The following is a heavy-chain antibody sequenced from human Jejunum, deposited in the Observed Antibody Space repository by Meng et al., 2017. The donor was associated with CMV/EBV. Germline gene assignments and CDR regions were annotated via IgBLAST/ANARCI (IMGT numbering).Heavy chain of an antibody. CDR3: ARGPGGFGDFNFDS. Sequence: QVAVQASGPGLVTPSGTLSLSYSVSCGSIINHFWSWIRQPAGKGLEWIGRIYFGGSTNYNPSLKSRVTMSVEMSKTQFSMSLYSVTAADTAVYYCARGPGGFGDFNFDSWGQGTLVTVSS. D-gene: IGHD3-10*01. V-gene: IGHV4-4*07. J-gene: IGHJ4*02. CDR1: CGSIINHF. CDR2: IYFGGST.